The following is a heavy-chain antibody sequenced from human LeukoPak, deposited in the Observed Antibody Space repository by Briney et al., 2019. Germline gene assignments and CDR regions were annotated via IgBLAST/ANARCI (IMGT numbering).Heavy chain of an antibody. J-gene: IGHJ3*02. D-gene: IGHD5-24*01. V-gene: IGHV1-2*02. CDR3: AREGSRVEMATSRTGAFDI. CDR2: INPNSGGT. CDR1: GYTFTGYY. Sequence: ASVKVSCKASGYTFTGYYMHWVRQAPGQGLEWMGWINPNSGGTNYAQKFQGRVTMTRDTSISTAYMEMSRLRSDDTAVYYRAREGSRVEMATSRTGAFDIWGQGTMVTVSS.